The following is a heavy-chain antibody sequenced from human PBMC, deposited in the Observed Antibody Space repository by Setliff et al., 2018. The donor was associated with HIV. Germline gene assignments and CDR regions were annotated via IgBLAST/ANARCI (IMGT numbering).Heavy chain of an antibody. J-gene: IGHJ4*02. CDR2: INPSGGST. CDR3: ARDAYSSPPN. V-gene: IGHV1-46*01. CDR1: GYTFTSYY. Sequence: ASVKVSCKASGYTFTSYYMHWVRQAPGQGLEWMGIINPSGGSTNYAQKFQGRVTITADESTSTAYMELSSLRSEDTAVYYCARDAYSSPPNWGQGTLVTVSS. D-gene: IGHD6-13*01.